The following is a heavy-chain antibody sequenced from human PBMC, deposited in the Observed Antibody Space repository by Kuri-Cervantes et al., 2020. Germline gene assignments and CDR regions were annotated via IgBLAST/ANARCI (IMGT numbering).Heavy chain of an antibody. V-gene: IGHV4-4*02. CDR1: GGSISSSNW. CDR3: ARGLVVVPAAQKVGAFDI. D-gene: IGHD2-2*01. J-gene: IGHJ3*02. Sequence: SCAVSGGSISSSNWWSWVRQPPGKGLEWIGEIYHSGSTNYNPSLKSRVTISVDTSKNQFSLKLSSVTAADTAVYYCARGLVVVPAAQKVGAFDIWGQGTMVTVSS. CDR2: IYHSGST.